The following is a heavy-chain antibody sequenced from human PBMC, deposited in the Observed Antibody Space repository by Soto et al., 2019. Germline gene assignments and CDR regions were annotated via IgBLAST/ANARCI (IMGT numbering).Heavy chain of an antibody. CDR1: GCSISSYY. CDR2: IYYSGST. D-gene: IGHD3-3*01. J-gene: IGHJ5*02. V-gene: IGHV4-59*08. Sequence: PSETLSLTCTVSGCSISSYYWSWIRQPPGKGLEWIGCIYYSGSTNYNPSLKSRVTISVDTSKNQFSLKLSSVTAADTAVYYCARLGGVVIRWFDPWGQGTLVTVSS. CDR3: ARLGGVVIRWFDP.